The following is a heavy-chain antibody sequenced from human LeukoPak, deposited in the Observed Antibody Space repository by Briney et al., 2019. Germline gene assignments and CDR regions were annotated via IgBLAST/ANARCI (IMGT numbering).Heavy chain of an antibody. J-gene: IGHJ6*03. CDR1: EFTFSGYA. Sequence: GRSPRLSCVASEFTFSGYAMSWVRQVPGKGLEWVSGISGSGGSTYYADSVKGRFTISRDNSKNTLYLQINSLRAEDTAVYYCAKDRQGFGFGEQLDYYYMDVWGKGTTVTVSS. CDR3: AKDRQGFGFGEQLDYYYMDV. D-gene: IGHD3-10*01. V-gene: IGHV3-23*01. CDR2: ISGSGGST.